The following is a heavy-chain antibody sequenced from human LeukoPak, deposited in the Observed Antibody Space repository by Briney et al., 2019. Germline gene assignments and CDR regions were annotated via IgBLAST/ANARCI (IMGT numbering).Heavy chain of an antibody. Sequence: GASVKVSCKASGYTFTGYYMHWVRQAPGQGLEWMGWINPNSGGTNYAQKFQGRVTMTRDTSISTAYMELSGLRSDDTAVYYCARIPVGATDDLDYWGQGTLVTVSS. J-gene: IGHJ4*02. CDR1: GYTFTGYY. D-gene: IGHD1-26*01. CDR3: ARIPVGATDDLDY. CDR2: INPNSGGT. V-gene: IGHV1-2*02.